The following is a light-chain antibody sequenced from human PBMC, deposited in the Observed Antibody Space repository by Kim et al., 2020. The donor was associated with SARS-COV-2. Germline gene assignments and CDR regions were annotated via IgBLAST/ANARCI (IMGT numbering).Light chain of an antibody. Sequence: ASVQLPCTLSSGHSSYAIAWHQQQPEKGPRYLMKLNSDGSHSKGDGIPDRFSGSSSGAERYLTISSLQSEDEADYYCQTWGTGIGVFGGGTQLTVL. CDR3: QTWGTGIGV. J-gene: IGLJ3*02. CDR1: SGHSSYA. V-gene: IGLV4-69*01. CDR2: LNSDGSH.